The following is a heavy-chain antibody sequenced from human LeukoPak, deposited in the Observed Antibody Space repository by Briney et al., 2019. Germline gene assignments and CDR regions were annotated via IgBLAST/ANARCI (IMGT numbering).Heavy chain of an antibody. CDR1: DGSISSSSYY. J-gene: IGHJ4*02. V-gene: IGHV4-39*01. D-gene: IGHD3-10*01. CDR2: IYYTGST. Sequence: SETLSLTCTVSDGSISSSSYYWAWIRQPPGKGLEIIGNIYYTGSTYYNTSLKSRVTIFVDTPKNQFSLNLSSVTAADTAVYYCASLWLGEYFDYWGQGALVTVSS. CDR3: ASLWLGEYFDY.